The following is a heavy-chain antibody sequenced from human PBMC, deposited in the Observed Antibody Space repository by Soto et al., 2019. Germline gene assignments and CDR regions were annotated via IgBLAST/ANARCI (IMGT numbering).Heavy chain of an antibody. CDR2: IYYSGST. CDR3: ARVGVWFGEKDGMDV. D-gene: IGHD3-10*01. CDR1: GGSISSYY. V-gene: IGHV4-59*01. J-gene: IGHJ6*02. Sequence: SETLSLTCTVSGGSISSYYWSWIRQPPGKGLEWIGDIYYSGSTNYNPSLKSRVTISVDTSKNQFSLKLSSVTAADTAVYYCARVGVWFGEKDGMDVWGQGTTVTVSS.